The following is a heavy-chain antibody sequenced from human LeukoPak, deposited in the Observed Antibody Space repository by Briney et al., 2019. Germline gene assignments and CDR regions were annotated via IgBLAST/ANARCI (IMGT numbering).Heavy chain of an antibody. CDR1: GFTFRTCS. CDR2: IHPDGTET. Sequence: GGSLGLSCAASGFTFRTCSMSWVRQIPGTGLQWVAKIHPDGTETHYVDSVKGRFTFSRDNAKNSMYLQMNSLTADDTAVYYCVRERAGFDYWGQGTLVTVSS. V-gene: IGHV3-7*01. CDR3: VRERAGFDY. J-gene: IGHJ4*02.